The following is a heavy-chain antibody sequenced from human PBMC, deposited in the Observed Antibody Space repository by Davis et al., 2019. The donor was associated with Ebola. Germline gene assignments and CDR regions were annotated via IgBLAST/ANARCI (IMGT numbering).Heavy chain of an antibody. J-gene: IGHJ4*02. CDR1: GFTFSDYY. V-gene: IGHV3-11*06. D-gene: IGHD1-14*01. CDR3: AAAGVQTRDYFDY. Sequence: GGSLRLSCAASGFTFSDYYMSWIRQAPGKGLEWVSYISSSSSYTNYADSVKGRFTISRDNAKNSLYLQMNSLRAEDTAVYYCAAAGVQTRDYFDYWGQGTLVTVSS. CDR2: ISSSSSYT.